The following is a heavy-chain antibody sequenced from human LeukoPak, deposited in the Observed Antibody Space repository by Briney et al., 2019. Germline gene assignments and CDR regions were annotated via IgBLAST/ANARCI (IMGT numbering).Heavy chain of an antibody. Sequence: ASVKVSCKASDYTFTSYGISWVRQAPGQGLEWMGWISAYNGNTNYAQKLQGRVTMTTDTSTSTAYMELRSLRSDDTAVYYCARVMGATRYNWFDPWGQGTLVTVSS. V-gene: IGHV1-18*01. CDR2: ISAYNGNT. CDR3: ARVMGATRYNWFDP. CDR1: DYTFTSYG. J-gene: IGHJ5*02. D-gene: IGHD1-26*01.